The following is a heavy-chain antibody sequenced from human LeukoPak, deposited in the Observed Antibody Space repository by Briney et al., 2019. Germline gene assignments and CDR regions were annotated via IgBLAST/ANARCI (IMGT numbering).Heavy chain of an antibody. V-gene: IGHV4-30-2*01. D-gene: IGHD5-24*01. J-gene: IGHJ4*02. CDR3: ARADGYNHFDY. Sequence: SQTLSLTCTVSGGSISSGGYYWSWIRQPPGKGLEWIGYIYHSGSSYYNPSLKSRVTISVDRSKNQFSLKLSSVTAADTAVYYCARADGYNHFDYWGQGTLVTVSS. CDR2: IYHSGSS. CDR1: GGSISSGGYY.